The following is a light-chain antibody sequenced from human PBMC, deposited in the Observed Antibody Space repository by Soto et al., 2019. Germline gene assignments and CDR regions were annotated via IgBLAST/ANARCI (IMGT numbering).Light chain of an antibody. CDR3: QQYYTTPYA. J-gene: IGKJ2*01. CDR2: WSS. Sequence: DILMTQSPDSLALSLGERATINCKSSQSLFYSSSNKNYLAWYQQKPRKPPKLLIYWSSTRDSGVPDRFSGSGSGTDFTLTISILQAEDVAVYFCQQYYTTPYAFGRGTKVEIK. V-gene: IGKV4-1*01. CDR1: QSLFYSSSNKNY.